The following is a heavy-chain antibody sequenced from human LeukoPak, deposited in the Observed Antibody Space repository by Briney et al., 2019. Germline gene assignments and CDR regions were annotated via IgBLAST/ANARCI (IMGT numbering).Heavy chain of an antibody. Sequence: HPGGSLRLSCAASGFTFSSYSMNWVRQAPGKGLVWVSRINGDGSSTSYADSVKGRFTISRDNAKNTLYLQMNSLRAEDSAVYYCASAYYHYYFDYWGQGTLVTVSS. V-gene: IGHV3-74*01. CDR2: INGDGSST. J-gene: IGHJ4*02. D-gene: IGHD3-16*01. CDR1: GFTFSSYS. CDR3: ASAYYHYYFDY.